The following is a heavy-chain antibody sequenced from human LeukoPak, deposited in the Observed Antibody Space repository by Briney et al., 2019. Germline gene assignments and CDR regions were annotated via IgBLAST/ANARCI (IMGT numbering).Heavy chain of an antibody. J-gene: IGHJ4*02. V-gene: IGHV3-53*01. D-gene: IGHD5-24*01. Sequence: GGSLRLSCAASGFTVSSSYMNWVRQAPGKGLQWVSVIYSGGTTYYADSVKGRFTISRDNSKNTLYLQMNSLRAEDTAVYYCARALLVRNGYNYSPNYFDYWGQGTLVTVSS. CDR2: IYSGGTT. CDR1: GFTVSSSY. CDR3: ARALLVRNGYNYSPNYFDY.